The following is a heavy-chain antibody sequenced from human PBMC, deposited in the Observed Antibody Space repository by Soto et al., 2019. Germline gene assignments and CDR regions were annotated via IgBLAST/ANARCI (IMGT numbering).Heavy chain of an antibody. CDR1: GDSITKTAYY. CDR2: MFYTGTT. Sequence: QLQLQESGPGLLKPSETLSLNCTVSGDSITKTAYYWGWIRQTPGRGLEWIGSMFYTGTTKYNPSLQSRATISGDTSKSHFSLDLSSVTAADTGVYYCARRERAVGGFYFDSWGQGALVIVSS. J-gene: IGHJ4*02. D-gene: IGHD3-10*01. V-gene: IGHV4-39*01. CDR3: ARRERAVGGFYFDS.